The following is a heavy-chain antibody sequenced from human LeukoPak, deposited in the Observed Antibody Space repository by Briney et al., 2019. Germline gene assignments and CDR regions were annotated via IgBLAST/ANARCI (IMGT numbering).Heavy chain of an antibody. CDR2: SGDT. CDR1: GGSISTHY. CDR3: ARLRLRFKSNGQSTSYEAVDI. Sequence: SETLSLTCTVSGGSISTHYRSWIRQPPGKGLEWIGYSGDTDYNPSLKSRVTMSVDTSINQFSLQLSSVTAADTAVYYCARLRLRFKSNGQSTSYEAVDIWGQGTAVTVSS. D-gene: IGHD5-12*01. V-gene: IGHV4-59*08. J-gene: IGHJ3*02.